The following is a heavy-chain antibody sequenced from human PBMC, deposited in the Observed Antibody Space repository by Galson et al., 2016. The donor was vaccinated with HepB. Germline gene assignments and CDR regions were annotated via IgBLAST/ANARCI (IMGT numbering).Heavy chain of an antibody. CDR3: TKQVAEGGLGDT. Sequence: SLRLSCAASGFVFSNYGMHWVRQAPGKGLEWVAGLSYNGHNQHYPDSLMGRFTVSRDNSKSIMYLQMDGLRPDDTAVYYCTKQVAEGGLGDTWGQGTVVTVSS. V-gene: IGHV3-30*18. J-gene: IGHJ5*02. D-gene: IGHD2-15*01. CDR2: LSYNGHNQ. CDR1: GFVFSNYG.